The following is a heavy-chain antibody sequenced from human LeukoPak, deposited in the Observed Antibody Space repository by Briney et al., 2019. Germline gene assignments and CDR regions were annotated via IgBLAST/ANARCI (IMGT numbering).Heavy chain of an antibody. CDR1: GFTDSSNY. Sequence: GGSLRLXCAASGFTDSSNYMSWVRQAPGKGLEWVSVIYSGGSTYYADSVKGRFTISRDNSKNTLYLQMNSLRAEDTAVYYCASTDTAMAPFDYWGQGTLVTVSS. V-gene: IGHV3-53*01. CDR3: ASTDTAMAPFDY. J-gene: IGHJ4*02. CDR2: IYSGGST. D-gene: IGHD5-18*01.